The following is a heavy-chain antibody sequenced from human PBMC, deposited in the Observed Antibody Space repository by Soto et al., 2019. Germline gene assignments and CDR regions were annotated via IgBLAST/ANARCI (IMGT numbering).Heavy chain of an antibody. J-gene: IGHJ4*02. CDR1: VGTFSNYA. D-gene: IGHD6-13*01. V-gene: IGHV1-69*06. Sequence: SVKVSCKASVGTFSNYAISWVRQAPGQVVEWMGGIIPIFGTANYAQKFQGRVTITADKSKSTAYMELRSLRSEDTAVYYCARASDPGIAAAGTHYFDYWGQGTLVTVSS. CDR3: ARASDPGIAAAGTHYFDY. CDR2: IIPIFGTA.